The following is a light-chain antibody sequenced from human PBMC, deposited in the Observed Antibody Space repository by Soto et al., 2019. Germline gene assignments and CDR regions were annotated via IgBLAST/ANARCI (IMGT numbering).Light chain of an antibody. CDR2: GAF. Sequence: EIVMTQSPATLSVSPGERATLSCRASQSVGNNLAWYQQKPGQAPRLLIHGAFTRATGLPARFSGSGSGTEFTLTISSLQSEDFAVYYCQQCDTWPRTFGQGTKVEIK. CDR1: QSVGNN. J-gene: IGKJ1*01. CDR3: QQCDTWPRT. V-gene: IGKV3-15*01.